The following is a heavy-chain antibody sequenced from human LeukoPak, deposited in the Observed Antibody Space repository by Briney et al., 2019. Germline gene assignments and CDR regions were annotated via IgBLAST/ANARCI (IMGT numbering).Heavy chain of an antibody. CDR1: GFTFTSYN. Sequence: GGSLRLSCAASGFTFTSYNMNWVRQAPGKDLEWVSYISSDGRTIYYADSVRGRFTISRDNPKNSLYLQMNSLRAEDTALYYCSTDTYYYQSSGNRDYWGQGTLVTVSS. D-gene: IGHD3-22*01. J-gene: IGHJ4*02. V-gene: IGHV3-48*01. CDR2: ISSDGRTI. CDR3: STDTYYYQSSGNRDY.